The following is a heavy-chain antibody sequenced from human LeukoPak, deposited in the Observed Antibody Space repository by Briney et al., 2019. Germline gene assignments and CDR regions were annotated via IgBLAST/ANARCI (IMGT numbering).Heavy chain of an antibody. V-gene: IGHV3-48*02. D-gene: IGHD1-26*01. CDR1: GFTLSRYS. CDR3: ARGFRSGSYSAFDY. CDR2: ISSSSSTI. J-gene: IGHJ4*02. Sequence: GGSLRLSCAASGFTLSRYSMSWVRQAPGKGLEWVSYISSSSSTIYYADSVKGRFTISRDNAKNSLCLQMNSLRDEDTAVYYCARGFRSGSYSAFDYWGQGTLVTVSS.